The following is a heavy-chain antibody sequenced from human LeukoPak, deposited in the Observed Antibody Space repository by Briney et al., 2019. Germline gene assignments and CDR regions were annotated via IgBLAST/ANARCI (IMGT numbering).Heavy chain of an antibody. J-gene: IGHJ6*02. V-gene: IGHV1-69*04. CDR2: IIPILGIA. CDR1: GGTFSSYA. CDR3: ASPAPDIVVVPAANTYGMDV. D-gene: IGHD2-2*01. Sequence: SVKVSCKASGGTFSSYAISWVRQAPGQGLEWMGRIIPILGIANYAQKFQGRVTITADKSTSTAYMELSSLRSEDTAVYYCASPAPDIVVVPAANTYGMDVWGQGTTVTVSS.